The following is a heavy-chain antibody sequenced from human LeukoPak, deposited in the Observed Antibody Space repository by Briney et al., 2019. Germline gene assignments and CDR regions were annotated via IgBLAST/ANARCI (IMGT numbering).Heavy chain of an antibody. CDR3: AKTRPLDSSSWSHGDY. D-gene: IGHD6-13*01. V-gene: IGHV3-23*01. J-gene: IGHJ4*02. Sequence: GGSLRLSCAASGSTFSSYAMSWVRQAPGKGLEWVSAISGSGDSTYYGDSVKGRFTISRDNSKNTLYLQMNSLRAEDTAVYYCAKTRPLDSSSWSHGDYWGQGTLVTVSS. CDR1: GSTFSSYA. CDR2: ISGSGDST.